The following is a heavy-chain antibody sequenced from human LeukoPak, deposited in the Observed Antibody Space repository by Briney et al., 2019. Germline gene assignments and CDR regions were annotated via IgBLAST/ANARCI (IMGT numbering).Heavy chain of an antibody. Sequence: ASVMVSCKASGYTFTSYYMHWVRQAPGQGLEWMGIINPSGGSTSYAQKFQGRVTMTRDTSTSTVYMELSSPRAEDTAVYYCARMPGWELAYDRGGYWGQGTLVTVSS. CDR1: GYTFTSYY. CDR3: ARMPGWELAYDRGGY. D-gene: IGHD1-26*01. J-gene: IGHJ4*02. CDR2: INPSGGST. V-gene: IGHV1-46*01.